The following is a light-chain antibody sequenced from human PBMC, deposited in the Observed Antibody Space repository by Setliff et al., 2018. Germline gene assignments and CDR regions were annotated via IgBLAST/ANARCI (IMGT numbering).Light chain of an antibody. CDR1: IGDVGAYDF. CDR3: LSYTSKTTHAI. J-gene: IGLJ2*01. V-gene: IGLV2-14*01. Sequence: QSVLTQPASVSGSPGQSITISCSGTIGDVGAYDFVSWYQQEPGKAPKLMIYEVTKRPSGVSDRFSGSKSGNTASLAISGLQAEDEADYYCLSYTSKTTHAIFGGGTKVTVL. CDR2: EVT.